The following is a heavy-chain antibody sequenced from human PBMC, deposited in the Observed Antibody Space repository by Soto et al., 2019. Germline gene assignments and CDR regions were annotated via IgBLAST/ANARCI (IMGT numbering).Heavy chain of an antibody. CDR2: IHYSGRT. Sequence: SETLSLTFAVSGGSITSGAYYWTWIRQHPGKGLEWIAYIHYSGRTYYNPSLKSRVTVSVDTSNNQFSLKLSSVTAADTAVYYCARYYFDSSGYSNWFDPWGQGTLVTVSS. D-gene: IGHD3-22*01. CDR3: ARYYFDSSGYSNWFDP. CDR1: GGSITSGAYY. J-gene: IGHJ5*02. V-gene: IGHV4-31*11.